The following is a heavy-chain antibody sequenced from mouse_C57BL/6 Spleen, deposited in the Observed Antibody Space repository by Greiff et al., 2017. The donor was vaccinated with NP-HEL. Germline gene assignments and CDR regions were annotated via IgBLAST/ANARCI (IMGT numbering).Heavy chain of an antibody. CDR3: TRWDYGSSYDYFDY. Sequence: VQLQQSGTVLARPGASVKMSCKTSGYTFTSYWMHWVKQRPGQGLEWIGAIYPGNSDTSYNQKFKGKAKLTAVTSASTAYMELSSLTNEDSAVYYCTRWDYGSSYDYFDYWGQGTTLTVSS. J-gene: IGHJ2*01. V-gene: IGHV1-5*01. D-gene: IGHD1-1*01. CDR1: GYTFTSYW. CDR2: IYPGNSDT.